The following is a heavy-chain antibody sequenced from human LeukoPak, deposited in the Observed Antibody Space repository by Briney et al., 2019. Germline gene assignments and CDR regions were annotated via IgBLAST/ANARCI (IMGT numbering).Heavy chain of an antibody. Sequence: SETLSLTCTVSGGSISSYYWSWIRQPAGKGLEWIGRIYTSGSTNYNPSLKSRVTMSVDTSKNQFSRKLSSVTAADTAVYYCARAACSGGSCYWFDPWGQGTLVTVSS. CDR3: ARAACSGGSCYWFDP. CDR1: GGSISSYY. CDR2: IYTSGST. D-gene: IGHD2-15*01. V-gene: IGHV4-4*07. J-gene: IGHJ5*02.